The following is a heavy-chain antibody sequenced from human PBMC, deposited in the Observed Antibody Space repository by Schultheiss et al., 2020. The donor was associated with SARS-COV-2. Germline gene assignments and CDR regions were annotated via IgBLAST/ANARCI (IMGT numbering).Heavy chain of an antibody. J-gene: IGHJ4*02. CDR2: ISYDGSNK. Sequence: GGSLRLSCAASGFTFSSYGMHWVRQAPGKGLEWVAVISYDGSNKYYADSVKGRFTISRDNSKNTLYLQMNSLRAEDTAVYYCASGAYGTVDYWGQGTLVTVSS. CDR1: GFTFSSYG. CDR3: ASGAYGTVDY. V-gene: IGHV3-30*03. D-gene: IGHD1-14*01.